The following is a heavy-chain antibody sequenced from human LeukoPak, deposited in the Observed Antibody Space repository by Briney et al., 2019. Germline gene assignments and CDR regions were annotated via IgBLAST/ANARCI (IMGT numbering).Heavy chain of an antibody. Sequence: GGSLRLSCAASGFTFSSYVMHWVRQAPGKGLEWVAVIWYDGTNKYYADSVKGRFTISRDNSKNTLDVQMNSLRAEDTAVYYCAKGGGSKLKDAFDIWGQGTVVAVSA. CDR2: IWYDGTNK. J-gene: IGHJ3*02. V-gene: IGHV3-30*04. CDR1: GFTFSSYV. D-gene: IGHD5-12*01. CDR3: AKGGGSKLKDAFDI.